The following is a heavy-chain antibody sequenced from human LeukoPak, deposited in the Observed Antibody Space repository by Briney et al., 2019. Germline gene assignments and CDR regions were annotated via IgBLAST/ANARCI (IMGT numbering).Heavy chain of an antibody. CDR2: IYYSGST. CDR1: VGSISSSSYY. Sequence: PSETLSLTCTVSVGSISSSSYYWGWIRQPPGKGLEWIGRIYYSGSTYYNPSLKSRVTISVDTSKNQFSLKMSSVTAADTAVYYCAREGITIFGVVTHNWFDPWGQGTLVTVSS. D-gene: IGHD3-3*01. V-gene: IGHV4-39*07. CDR3: AREGITIFGVVTHNWFDP. J-gene: IGHJ5*02.